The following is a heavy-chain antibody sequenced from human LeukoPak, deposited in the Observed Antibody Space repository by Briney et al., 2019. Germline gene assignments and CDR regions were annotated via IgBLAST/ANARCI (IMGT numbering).Heavy chain of an antibody. CDR2: INHSGST. J-gene: IGHJ4*02. Sequence: SETLSLTCAVYGGSFSGYHWSWIRQPPGKGLEWIGEINHSGSTNYNPSLKSRVTISVDTSKNQFSLKLSSVTAADTAVYYCASWAGVGATYFDYWGQGTLVTVSS. V-gene: IGHV4-34*01. CDR1: GGSFSGYH. D-gene: IGHD1-26*01. CDR3: ASWAGVGATYFDY.